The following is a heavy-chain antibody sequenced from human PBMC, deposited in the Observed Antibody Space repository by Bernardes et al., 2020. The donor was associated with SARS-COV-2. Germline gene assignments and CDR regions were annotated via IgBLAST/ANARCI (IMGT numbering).Heavy chain of an antibody. CDR1: GYTFTDFY. Sequence: ASVKVSCKASGYTFTDFYMHWVRQAPGQGLEWMGWISPNSGDTDYAQKFQGRVTMSRDTSISTAYMELSRLTSDDTAVYYCARSRRYYGMDVWGQGTTVTVSS. J-gene: IGHJ6*02. V-gene: IGHV1-2*02. CDR3: ARSRRYYGMDV. CDR2: ISPNSGDT.